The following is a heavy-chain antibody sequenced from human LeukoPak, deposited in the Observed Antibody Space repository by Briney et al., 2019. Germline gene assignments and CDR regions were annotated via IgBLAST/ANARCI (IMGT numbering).Heavy chain of an antibody. J-gene: IGHJ4*02. D-gene: IGHD3-9*01. CDR2: IYYSGST. CDR3: ARVGVYDILTGRTFPYYFDY. V-gene: IGHV4-31*03. CDR1: GGSISSGGYY. Sequence: SQILSLTCTVSGGSISSGGYYWSWIRQHPGKGLEWIGYIYYSGSTYYNPSLKSRVTISVDTSKNQFSLKLSSVTAADTAVYYCARVGVYDILTGRTFPYYFDYWGQGTLVTVSS.